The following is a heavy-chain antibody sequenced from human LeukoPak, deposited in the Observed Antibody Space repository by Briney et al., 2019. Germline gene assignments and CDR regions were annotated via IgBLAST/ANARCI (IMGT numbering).Heavy chain of an antibody. V-gene: IGHV1-3*01. CDR3: ARAQAWDSSDPNWFDP. Sequence: ASVKVSCKASGYTFSSYGIHWVRQAPGQRLEWMGWINADNGNTRYSQKFQGRVTMTRDTSTSTVYMEQSSLRSEDTAVYYCARAQAWDSSDPNWFDPWGQGTLVTVSS. CDR1: GYTFSSYG. D-gene: IGHD6-19*01. CDR2: INADNGNT. J-gene: IGHJ5*02.